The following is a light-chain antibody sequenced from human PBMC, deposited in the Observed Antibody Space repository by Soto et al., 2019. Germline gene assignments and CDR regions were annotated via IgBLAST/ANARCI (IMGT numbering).Light chain of an antibody. CDR2: VNTDGSH. CDR1: SGHSNYA. V-gene: IGLV4-69*01. Sequence: QLVLTQSPSASASLGASVKLTCTLSSGHSNYAIAWHQQQPEKGPRLLMRVNTDGSHTKGDGIPDRFSGSSSGAERYLTISSFQSEDEADYYCQTWDTGVRVFGGGTKLTVL. CDR3: QTWDTGVRV. J-gene: IGLJ2*01.